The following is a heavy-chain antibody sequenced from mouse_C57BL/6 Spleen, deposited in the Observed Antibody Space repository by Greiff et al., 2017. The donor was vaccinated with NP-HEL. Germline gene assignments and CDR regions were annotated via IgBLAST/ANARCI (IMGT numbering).Heavy chain of an antibody. V-gene: IGHV5-9*01. CDR3: ARLSSVPGYFDY. D-gene: IGHD5-1*01. CDR1: GFTFSSYT. CDR2: ISGGGGNT. Sequence: EVKLQESGGGLVKPGGSLKLSCAASGFTFSSYTMSWVRQTPEKRLEWVATISGGGGNTYYPDSVKGRFTISRDNAKNTLYLQMSSLRSEDTAFYYCARLSSVPGYFDYWGQGTTLTVSS. J-gene: IGHJ2*01.